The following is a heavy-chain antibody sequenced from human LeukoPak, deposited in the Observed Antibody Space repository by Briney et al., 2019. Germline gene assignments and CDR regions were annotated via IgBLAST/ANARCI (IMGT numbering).Heavy chain of an antibody. Sequence: PGRSLRLSCAASGFTFSSYGMNWVRQAPGKGLEWVAVISYDGSKKYYVDSVKGRFTTSRDNSKNTLYLQINSLRAEDTAVYYCAKDRVAEASYFDYWGQGTLVTVSS. V-gene: IGHV3-30*18. D-gene: IGHD3-3*01. CDR2: ISYDGSKK. J-gene: IGHJ4*02. CDR1: GFTFSSYG. CDR3: AKDRVAEASYFDY.